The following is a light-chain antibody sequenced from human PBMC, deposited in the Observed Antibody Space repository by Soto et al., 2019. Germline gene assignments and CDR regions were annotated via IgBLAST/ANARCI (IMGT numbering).Light chain of an antibody. Sequence: EIVLTQSPGTLSFSPGERATLSCRASQSVSSTSLAWYQQKPGKAPRLLIYGSSNRSTGIPDRFSGSGSGTDFTLNISRLERADFAVYYCQQYDSSPPWTFGQGTKVDIK. J-gene: IGKJ1*01. V-gene: IGKV3-20*01. CDR3: QQYDSSPPWT. CDR2: GSS. CDR1: QSVSSTS.